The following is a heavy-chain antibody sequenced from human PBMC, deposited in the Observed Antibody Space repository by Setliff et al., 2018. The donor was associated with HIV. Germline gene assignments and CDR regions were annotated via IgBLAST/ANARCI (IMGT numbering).Heavy chain of an antibody. CDR2: INPNSGGT. J-gene: IGHJ4*02. CDR1: GYIFTDYY. CDR3: VRVGPWYYGRSGYLASCDY. V-gene: IGHV1-2*06. D-gene: IGHD3-22*01. Sequence: ASVKVSCKASGYIFTDYYMHWVRQAPGQELGWMGRINPNSGGTNYAQKFQGRVTMTRDTSISTAYTELSSLRSEDTAVYYCVRVGPWYYGRSGYLASCDYWGQGTQVTVSS.